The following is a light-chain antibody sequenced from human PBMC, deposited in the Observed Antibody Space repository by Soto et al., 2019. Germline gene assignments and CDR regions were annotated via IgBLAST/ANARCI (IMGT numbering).Light chain of an antibody. J-gene: IGKJ4*01. CDR2: DAS. Sequence: EIVLTQSPGSLSLSPGERATLSCRASQSVNFYLAWYQQKPGQAPRLLISDASSRATGIPDRFSGSGSGTDFTLTISSLEPEDFAAYYCQQRGNWPLTFGGGTKVDIK. CDR3: QQRGNWPLT. CDR1: QSVNFY. V-gene: IGKV3-11*01.